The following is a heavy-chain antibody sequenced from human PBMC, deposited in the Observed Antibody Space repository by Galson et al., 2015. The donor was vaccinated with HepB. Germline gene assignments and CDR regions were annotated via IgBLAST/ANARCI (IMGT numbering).Heavy chain of an antibody. V-gene: IGHV3-30*18. Sequence: SLRLSCAASGFAFSSYGMHWVRQAPGKGLEWVAVISYDGSNKYYADSVKGRFTISRDNSKNTLYLQMNSLRAEDTAVYYCAKDMEYDFWSGYNDYWGQGTLVTVSS. CDR1: GFAFSSYG. D-gene: IGHD3-3*01. J-gene: IGHJ4*02. CDR3: AKDMEYDFWSGYNDY. CDR2: ISYDGSNK.